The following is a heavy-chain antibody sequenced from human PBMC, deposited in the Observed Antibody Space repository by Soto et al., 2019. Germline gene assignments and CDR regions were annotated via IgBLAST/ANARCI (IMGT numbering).Heavy chain of an antibody. D-gene: IGHD4-17*01. V-gene: IGHV1-69*13. Sequence: SVKVSCKASGGTFSSYAISWVRQAPGQGLEWMGGIIPIFGTANYAQKFQDRVTITADESTSTAYMELSSLRSEDTAVYYCARDYGDYAPTEGYFDYWGQGTLVTVSS. J-gene: IGHJ4*02. CDR1: GGTFSSYA. CDR2: IIPIFGTA. CDR3: ARDYGDYAPTEGYFDY.